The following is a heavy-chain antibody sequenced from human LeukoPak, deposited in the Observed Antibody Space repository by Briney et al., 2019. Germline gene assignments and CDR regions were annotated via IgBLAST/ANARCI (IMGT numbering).Heavy chain of an antibody. CDR2: ISGSGSTR. V-gene: IGHV3-48*03. J-gene: IGHJ4*02. CDR1: GFTFSSYE. D-gene: IGHD3-22*01. Sequence: EGSLRLSCAASGFTFSSYEMNWVRQAPGKGLEWVSYISGSGSTRYNADSVKGRFTISRDNAKNSLYLQMNSLRAEDTAVYYCARGGDSIGYYSSFDYWGQGTLVTVSS. CDR3: ARGGDSIGYYSSFDY.